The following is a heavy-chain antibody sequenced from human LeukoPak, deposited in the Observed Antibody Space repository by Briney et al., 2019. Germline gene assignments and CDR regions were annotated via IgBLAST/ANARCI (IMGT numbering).Heavy chain of an antibody. J-gene: IGHJ6*03. CDR2: IFPIFGTA. Sequence: ASVKVSCKIFGGIFSEYAINWVRQAPGQGLEWMGGIFPIFGTANYAQKFQGRVTITTDESTSTAYMELSSLRSEDTAVYYCARGNCSSTSCSILDYYYYMDVWGKGTTVTVSS. V-gene: IGHV1-69*05. CDR1: GGIFSEYA. D-gene: IGHD2-2*01. CDR3: ARGNCSSTSCSILDYYYYMDV.